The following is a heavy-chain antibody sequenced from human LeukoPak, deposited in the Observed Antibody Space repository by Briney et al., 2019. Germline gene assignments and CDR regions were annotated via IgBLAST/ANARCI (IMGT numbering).Heavy chain of an antibody. CDR2: ISSSSSYI. J-gene: IGHJ4*02. V-gene: IGHV3-21*01. Sequence: GGSLRLSCAASGFTFSSYSMNWVRQAPGKGLEWVSSISSSSSYIYYADSVKGRFTISRDNAKNSLYLQMNSLRAEDTAVYYCARQNEEQWLVKDYWGQGTLVTVSS. D-gene: IGHD6-19*01. CDR1: GFTFSSYS. CDR3: ARQNEEQWLVKDY.